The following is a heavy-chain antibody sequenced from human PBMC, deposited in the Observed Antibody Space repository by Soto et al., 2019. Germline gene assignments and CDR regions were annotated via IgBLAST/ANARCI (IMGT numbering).Heavy chain of an antibody. CDR2: ISSSSSYI. CDR1: GFTFSSYS. Sequence: GVLRLSCAASGFTFSSYSMNWVRQAPGKGLEWVSSISSSSSYIYYADSVKGRFTISRDNAKNSLYLQMNSLRAEDTAVYYCARVPEYSSSSDYMDVWGKGTTVTVSS. V-gene: IGHV3-21*01. CDR3: ARVPEYSSSSDYMDV. D-gene: IGHD6-13*01. J-gene: IGHJ6*03.